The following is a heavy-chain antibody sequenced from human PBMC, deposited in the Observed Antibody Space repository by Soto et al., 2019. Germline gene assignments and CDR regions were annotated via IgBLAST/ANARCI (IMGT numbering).Heavy chain of an antibody. D-gene: IGHD5-12*01. J-gene: IGHJ4*02. CDR3: GRGRSGQIVVFY. Sequence: GXSGKVCYRASGYTFTGHYIHWVRQAPEQGPEWMGEIGPESGATRYAQRFQGRVTMTRDMSITTVYMELNNLSPDDTAVYYCGRGRSGQIVVFYWGQGTPVTVYS. V-gene: IGHV1-2*02. CDR2: IGPESGAT. CDR1: GYTFTGHY.